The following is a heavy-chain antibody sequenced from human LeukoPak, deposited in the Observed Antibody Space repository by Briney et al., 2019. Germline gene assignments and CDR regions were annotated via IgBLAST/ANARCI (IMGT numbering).Heavy chain of an antibody. CDR2: IYTSGST. D-gene: IGHD1-26*01. CDR1: GGSISSYY. J-gene: IGHJ4*02. CDR3: ARRIVGSTSVDYFDY. V-gene: IGHV4-4*07. Sequence: PSETLSLTCTVSGGSISSYYWSWIRQPAGKGLEWIGRIYTSGSTNYNPSLKSRVTISVDTSKNQFSLKLSSVTAADTAVYYCARRIVGSTSVDYFDYWGQGTLVTVSS.